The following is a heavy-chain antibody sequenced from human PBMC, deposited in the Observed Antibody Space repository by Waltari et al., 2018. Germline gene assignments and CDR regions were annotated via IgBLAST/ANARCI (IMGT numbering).Heavy chain of an antibody. CDR3: ARGGGFSGHDSHYFDF. V-gene: IGHV4-34*01. J-gene: IGHJ4*02. Sequence: QVQLQQWGAGLLRPSETLSLSCGVQGDTIRRYYWSWIRQAPGKGLHWIGQVHNSGTTNYNPSLKNRLNISGDRSRNQIYRRLTSVTAADTGVYYCARGGGFSGHDSHYFDFWGQGDLVTVSS. CDR1: GDTIRRYY. CDR2: VHNSGTT. D-gene: IGHD5-12*01.